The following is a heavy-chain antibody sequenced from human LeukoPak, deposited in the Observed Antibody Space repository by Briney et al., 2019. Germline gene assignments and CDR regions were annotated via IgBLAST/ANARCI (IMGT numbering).Heavy chain of an antibody. V-gene: IGHV1-2*02. J-gene: IGHJ3*02. D-gene: IGHD1-26*01. CDR2: INPNSGGT. CDR3: ARGYSGSYRDAFDI. CDR1: GYTFTGYY. Sequence: ASVKVSCKASGYTFTGYYMHWVRQAPGQGLEWMGWINPNSGGTNYAQKFQGRVTMTRDTSISTAYMELSRLRSDGTAVYYCARGYSGSYRDAFDIWGQGTMVTVSS.